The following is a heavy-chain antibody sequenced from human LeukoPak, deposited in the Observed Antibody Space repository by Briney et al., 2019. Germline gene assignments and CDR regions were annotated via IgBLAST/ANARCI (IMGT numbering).Heavy chain of an antibody. CDR1: GYSFTSYW. Sequence: GESLKISCKGSGYSFTSYWIGWVRQMPGKGLEWMGIIYPADSDTTYSPSFQGQVTISADKSISTAYLQWSSLKASDTAMYYCARLMGYYGSGSYYNSPFDYWGQGTLVTVSS. J-gene: IGHJ4*02. CDR2: IYPADSDT. D-gene: IGHD3-10*01. V-gene: IGHV5-51*01. CDR3: ARLMGYYGSGSYYNSPFDY.